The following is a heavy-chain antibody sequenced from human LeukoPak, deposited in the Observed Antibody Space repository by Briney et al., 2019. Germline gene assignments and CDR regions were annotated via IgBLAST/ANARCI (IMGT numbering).Heavy chain of an antibody. V-gene: IGHV4-34*01. D-gene: IGHD3-10*01. CDR3: ARGWFGDY. CDR1: GGSFSGYY. J-gene: IGHJ4*02. Sequence: SETLSLTCAVYGGSFSGYYWSWIRQPPGKGLEWIGEINHSGSTNYNPSLKSRVTISVDTSKNQFSLKLSSVTAADTAVYYCARGWFGDYWGQGTLVTVSS. CDR2: INHSGST.